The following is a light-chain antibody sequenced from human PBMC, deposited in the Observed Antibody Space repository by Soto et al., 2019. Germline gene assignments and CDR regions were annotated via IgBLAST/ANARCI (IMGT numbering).Light chain of an antibody. Sequence: EIVMTQSPATLSVSPGERATLSCRASQSVSGNLAWYQQKPGQAPRLLIYGASTRATGIPARFSGRGSGTECTLTISSLQSEEFALYDCQQYKDWPQTFGPGTKVDIK. CDR2: GAS. V-gene: IGKV3-15*01. CDR3: QQYKDWPQT. CDR1: QSVSGN. J-gene: IGKJ3*01.